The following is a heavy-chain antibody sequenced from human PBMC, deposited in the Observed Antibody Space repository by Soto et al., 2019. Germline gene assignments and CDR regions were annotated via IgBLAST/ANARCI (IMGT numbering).Heavy chain of an antibody. CDR2: IFYSGST. Sequence: QVQLEESGPGLVKPSETLSLICTVSGGSINAFFWSWVRQPPGKGLESIGYIFYSGSTNYNPSLKSRVTISLDTAKTQFSLNLTSVTAADTAVYYCATQTGLYYYGLDVWGQGTMVAVSS. V-gene: IGHV4-59*01. J-gene: IGHJ6*02. CDR3: ATQTGLYYYGLDV. CDR1: GGSINAFF.